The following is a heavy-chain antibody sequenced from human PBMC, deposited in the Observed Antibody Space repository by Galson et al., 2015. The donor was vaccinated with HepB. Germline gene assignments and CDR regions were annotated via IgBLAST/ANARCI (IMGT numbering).Heavy chain of an antibody. CDR1: GITFSSYS. V-gene: IGHV3-21*01. CDR3: AKDYLAGSTSDYYYYYMDV. CDR2: ISSSSSYI. J-gene: IGHJ6*03. Sequence: SLRLSCAASGITFSSYSMNWVRQAPGKGLEWVSSISSSSSYIYYADSVKGRFTISRDDSKNTLYLQMNSLRAEDTAVYYCAKDYLAGSTSDYYYYYMDVWGKGTTVTVSS. D-gene: IGHD2-2*01.